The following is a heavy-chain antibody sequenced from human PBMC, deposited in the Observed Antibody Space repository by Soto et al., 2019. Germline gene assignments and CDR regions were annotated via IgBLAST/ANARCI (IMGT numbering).Heavy chain of an antibody. J-gene: IGHJ4*02. D-gene: IGHD6-6*01. CDR1: GFTFSMSA. CDR3: ATVHSTSRSFDY. V-gene: IGHV3-23*01. CDR2: TGLNGRTT. Sequence: EVQLLESGGGLVQPGGSLRLSCAASGFTFSMSAMTWVRQAPGKGLEWVSTTGLNGRTTYYADSVKGRFTVSRDNSKNTLDLHMSSLRAEDTAIYYCATVHSTSRSFDYWGQGTLVTVSS.